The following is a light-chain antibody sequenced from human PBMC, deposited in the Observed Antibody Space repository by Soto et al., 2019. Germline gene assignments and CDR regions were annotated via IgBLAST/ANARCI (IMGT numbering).Light chain of an antibody. J-gene: IGLJ1*01. CDR2: DVT. CDR3: SSYTSISTYV. Sequence: QPVLTQPASVSGSPGQSITISCTGTSSDVGGYNFVSWYQQHPDKAPKLMIYDVTNRPSGVSNRFSGSKSGNTASLTISGLQAEDEADYYCSSYTSISTYVFGTGTRSPS. CDR1: SSDVGGYNF. V-gene: IGLV2-14*01.